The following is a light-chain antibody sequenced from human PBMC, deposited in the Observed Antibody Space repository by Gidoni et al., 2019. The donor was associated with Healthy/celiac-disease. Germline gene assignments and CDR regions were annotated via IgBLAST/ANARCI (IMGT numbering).Light chain of an antibody. CDR3: QQSYSTPLT. J-gene: IGKJ4*01. Sequence: DIQMTKSPSSLSASVGDRVTITCRASQSSSSYLNWYQQKPGKAPKLLIYAASSLQIGVPSRFSGSGSGTDFTLTISSLQPEDFATYYCQQSYSTPLTFGGGTKVEIK. CDR1: QSSSSY. CDR2: AAS. V-gene: IGKV1-39*01.